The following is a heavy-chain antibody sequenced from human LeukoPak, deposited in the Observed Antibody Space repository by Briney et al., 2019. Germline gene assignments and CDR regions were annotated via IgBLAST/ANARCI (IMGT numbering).Heavy chain of an antibody. D-gene: IGHD3-22*01. CDR2: IYYSGST. J-gene: IGHJ4*02. V-gene: IGHV4-39*07. CDR3: ARSGYYYDSSGYYCFDC. Sequence: PSETLSLTCTVSGGSISSSSYYWGWIRQPPGKGLEWIGSIYYSGSTYYNPSLKSRVTISVDTSKNQFSLKLSSVTAADTAVYYCARSGYYYDSSGYYCFDCWGQGTLVTVSS. CDR1: GGSISSSSYY.